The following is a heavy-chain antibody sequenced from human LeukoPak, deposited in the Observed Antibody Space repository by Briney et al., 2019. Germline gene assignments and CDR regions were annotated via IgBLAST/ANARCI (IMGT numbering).Heavy chain of an antibody. CDR2: ISNNGGYT. V-gene: IGHV3-23*01. D-gene: IGHD2-15*01. Sequence: GGSLRLSCVASGFTFSSYAMSWVRQAPGKGLEWVSAISNNGGYTYYADSVQGRFTISRDNSKSTLCLQMNSLRAEDTAVYYCAKQLGYCSDGSCYFPYWGQGTLVTVSS. CDR1: GFTFSSYA. CDR3: AKQLGYCSDGSCYFPY. J-gene: IGHJ4*02.